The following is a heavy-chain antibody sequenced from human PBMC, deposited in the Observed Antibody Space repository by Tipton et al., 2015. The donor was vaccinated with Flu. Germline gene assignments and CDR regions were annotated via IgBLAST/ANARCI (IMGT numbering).Heavy chain of an antibody. D-gene: IGHD3-16*01. CDR1: GGSLSSYY. V-gene: IGHV4-4*07. Sequence: TLSLTCTVSGGSLSSYYWSWIRRPAGKGLEWIGRMYTSGSTNYNPSLKSRLTMSVDASKQQFSLKLSSMTAADTAVYYCARGSGSATFMIFDLWGQGTLVTVSS. CDR2: MYTSGST. J-gene: IGHJ4*02. CDR3: ARGSGSATFMIFDL.